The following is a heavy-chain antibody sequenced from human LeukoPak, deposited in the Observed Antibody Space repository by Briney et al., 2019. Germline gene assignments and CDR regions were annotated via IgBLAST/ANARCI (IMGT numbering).Heavy chain of an antibody. CDR2: INPNSGGT. CDR1: GYTFTGYY. V-gene: IGHV1-2*02. D-gene: IGHD3-22*01. Sequence: ASVKVSCKASGYTFTGYYMHWVRQAPGQGLEWMGWINPNSGGTNYAQKFQGRVTMTRDTSISTAYMELRSLRSDDTAVYYCARDLFPPGYYYDSSGPYYFDYWGQGTLVTVSS. CDR3: ARDLFPPGYYYDSSGPYYFDY. J-gene: IGHJ4*02.